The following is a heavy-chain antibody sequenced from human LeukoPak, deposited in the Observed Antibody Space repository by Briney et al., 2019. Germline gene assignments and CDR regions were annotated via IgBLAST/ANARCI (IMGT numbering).Heavy chain of an antibody. J-gene: IGHJ4*02. CDR2: IYYSGST. CDR1: GGSISSYY. V-gene: IGHV4-59*01. CDR3: ARGTVTMDN. D-gene: IGHD4-17*01. Sequence: SETLSLTCTVSGGSISSYYWSWIRQPPGKGLEWIGYIYYSGSTNYNPSLKSRVTISVDASKNPFSLKLTSMTAADTAIYYCARGTVTMDNWGQGTLVTVSS.